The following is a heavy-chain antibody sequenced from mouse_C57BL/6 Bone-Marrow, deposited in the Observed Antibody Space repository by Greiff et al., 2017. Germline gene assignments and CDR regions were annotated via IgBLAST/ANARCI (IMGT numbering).Heavy chain of an antibody. D-gene: IGHD1-1*01. Sequence: QVQLQQPGAELLRPGSSVKLSCKASGYTFTSYWMHWVKQRPKQGLEWIGNIDPSSSETHYNQKFKDKATLTVDKSSNTAYMQLSSLTSEDSEVYYCAGVDYCGISSHVDGCGTGTTVTVSS. V-gene: IGHV1-52*01. CDR1: GYTFTSYW. J-gene: IGHJ1*03. CDR2: IDPSSSET. CDR3: AGVDYCGISSHVDG.